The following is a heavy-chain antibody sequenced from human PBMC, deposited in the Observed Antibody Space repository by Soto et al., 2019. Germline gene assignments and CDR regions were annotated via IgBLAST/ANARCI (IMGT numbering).Heavy chain of an antibody. CDR2: IYYSWST. J-gene: IGHJ4*02. V-gene: IGHV4-59*01. CDR1: GGCISSYY. CDR3: ARLGHMDDY. Sequence: SGTMALTCTVSGGCISSYYWSVIRQPPETGPERIRYIYYSWSTNYNPSLKSRVTISVDTSKNQFSMQLSSVTAADAAVYYCARLGHMDDYWGQGTPVTVSS.